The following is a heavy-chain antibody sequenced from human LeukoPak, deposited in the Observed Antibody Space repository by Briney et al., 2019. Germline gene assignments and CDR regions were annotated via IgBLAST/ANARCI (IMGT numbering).Heavy chain of an antibody. CDR3: ARGTGYSVFDY. V-gene: IGHV3-7*02. CDR2: INRDGGQR. Sequence: GGSLRLSCAASGFTLSGYWMTWVRQGPGKGLEWVANINRDGGQRSYVDSVKGRFAISRDNAKNSLYLQMSSLKTEDTAVYYCARGTGYSVFDYWGQGTLVTVSS. CDR1: GFTLSGYW. D-gene: IGHD5-24*01. J-gene: IGHJ4*02.